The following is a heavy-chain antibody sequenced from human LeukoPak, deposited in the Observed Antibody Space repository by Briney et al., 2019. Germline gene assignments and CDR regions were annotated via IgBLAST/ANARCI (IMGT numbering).Heavy chain of an antibody. CDR2: ISYNGIT. CDR3: ARDRVDRFGPRFDP. J-gene: IGHJ5*02. CDR1: GGSIRSDY. Sequence: PSETLSLTCSVSGGSIRSDYWSWIRQPPGKGLEWIGYISYNGITNYNPSLKSRLTMSVDTSKSQSSLKLSSLTAADTAVYYCARDRVDRFGPRFDPWGPGTLVTDSS. V-gene: IGHV4-59*01. D-gene: IGHD5-12*01.